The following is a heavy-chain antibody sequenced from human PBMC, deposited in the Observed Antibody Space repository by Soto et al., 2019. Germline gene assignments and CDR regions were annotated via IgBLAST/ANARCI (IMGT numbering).Heavy chain of an antibody. V-gene: IGHV2-5*02. J-gene: IGHJ4*02. CDR2: IYWDGES. CDR1: GFSFTTTRMG. D-gene: IGHD1-1*01. CDR3: AHRDSTGTTTYFDS. Sequence: QITLKEAGPTLVKPTETLTLTCTFSGFSFTTTRMGVGWTRQPPGKALEWLAIIYWDGESRYNPLLRRRLTLTEDTYKNQVVLTMTNMDPKATGTYYCAHRDSTGTTTYFDSWGQGIPVTVAS.